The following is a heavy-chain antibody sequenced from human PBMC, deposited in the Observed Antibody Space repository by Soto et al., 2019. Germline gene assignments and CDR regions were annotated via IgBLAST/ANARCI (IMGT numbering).Heavy chain of an antibody. Sequence: PSETLSLTCGVSGASISSRNWWSWVRQSPAKGLEWIGEIYHTGTTNYNPSLKSRVTLSVDKSKNQFSLTLTSVTAADTAVYYCAKRSIVPLNWFDPWGQGTLVTVS. J-gene: IGHJ5*02. CDR3: AKRSIVPLNWFDP. CDR1: GASISSRNW. D-gene: IGHD2-8*01. V-gene: IGHV4-4*02. CDR2: IYHTGTT.